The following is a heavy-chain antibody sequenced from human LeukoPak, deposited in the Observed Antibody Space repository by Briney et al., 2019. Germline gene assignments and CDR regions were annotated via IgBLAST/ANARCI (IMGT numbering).Heavy chain of an antibody. V-gene: IGHV3-23*01. CDR2: ISSSGEFT. CDR3: SKDRPNYYHSSGSYYKRSGDY. J-gene: IGHJ4*02. CDR1: GFTFNTFA. D-gene: IGHD3-22*01. Sequence: GGSLRLACAASGFTFNTFAMSWVRQAPGRGLEWVSSISSSGEFTYYVDSLKGRFTISRDNSKNTLYLQMSRLTADDTAVYYCSKDRPNYYHSSGSYYKRSGDYWGQGTLVTVSS.